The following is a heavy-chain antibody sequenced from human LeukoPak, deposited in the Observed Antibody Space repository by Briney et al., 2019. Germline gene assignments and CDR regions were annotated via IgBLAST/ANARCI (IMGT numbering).Heavy chain of an antibody. CDR3: AKDACGGDCFSNWFDP. V-gene: IGHV3-30*18. CDR1: GFTFSSYG. CDR2: ISYDGSNK. J-gene: IGHJ5*02. Sequence: PGGSLRLPCAASGFTFSSYGMHWVRQAPGKGLEWVAVISYDGSNKYYADSVKGRFTISRDNSKNTLYLQMNSLRAEDTAVYYCAKDACGGDCFSNWFDPWGQGTLVTVSS. D-gene: IGHD2-21*02.